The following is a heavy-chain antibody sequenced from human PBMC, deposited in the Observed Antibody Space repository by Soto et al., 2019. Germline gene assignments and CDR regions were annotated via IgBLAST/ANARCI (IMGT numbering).Heavy chain of an antibody. CDR2: IIPILGIA. D-gene: IGHD4-17*01. CDR1: GGTFSSYT. Sequence: QVQLVQSGAEVKKPGSSVKVSCKASGGTFSSYTISWVRQAPGQGLEWMGRIIPILGIANYAQKFQGRVTIXXEXSXXTAYMELSSLRSEDTAVYYCARTYGMTTVTTGFDYWGQGTLVTVSS. J-gene: IGHJ4*02. V-gene: IGHV1-69*02. CDR3: ARTYGMTTVTTGFDY.